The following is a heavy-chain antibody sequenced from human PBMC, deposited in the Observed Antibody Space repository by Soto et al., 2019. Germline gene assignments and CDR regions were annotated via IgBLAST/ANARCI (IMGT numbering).Heavy chain of an antibody. CDR1: GGSISSSSYY. D-gene: IGHD3-10*01. CDR3: ARLSASWYGSGSLNYYYGMDV. V-gene: IGHV4-39*01. CDR2: IYYSGST. Sequence: SETLSLTCTVSGGSISSSSYYWGWIRQPPGKGLEWIGSIYYSGSTYYNPSLKSRVTISVDTYKNQFSLKLSSVTAADTAVYYCARLSASWYGSGSLNYYYGMDVWGQGNTVTVSS. J-gene: IGHJ6*02.